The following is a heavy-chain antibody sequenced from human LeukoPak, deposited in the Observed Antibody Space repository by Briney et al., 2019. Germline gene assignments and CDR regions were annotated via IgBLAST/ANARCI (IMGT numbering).Heavy chain of an antibody. V-gene: IGHV3-30*04. Sequence: GGSLRLSCAASGITFSSYAMHWVRQAPGKGLEWVAVISYDGSNKYYADSVKGRFTISRDNSKNTLYLQMNSLRAEDTAVYYCARVGYSYGSPIDYWGQGTLVTVSS. CDR2: ISYDGSNK. CDR1: GITFSSYA. D-gene: IGHD5-18*01. J-gene: IGHJ4*02. CDR3: ARVGYSYGSPIDY.